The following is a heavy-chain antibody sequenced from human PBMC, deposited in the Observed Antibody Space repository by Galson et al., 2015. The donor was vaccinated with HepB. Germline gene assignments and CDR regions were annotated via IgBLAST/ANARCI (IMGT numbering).Heavy chain of an antibody. Sequence: SLRLSCAASGFNFNTYALTWVRQAPGKGLEWVSTISSGGGNTHYADSVKGRFTISRDNSKNTLFLQMISLRADDTAVYYCAKAELMRGIRYYYGMDVWGQGTTVTVSS. D-gene: IGHD6-13*01. CDR3: AKAELMRGIRYYYGMDV. CDR2: ISSGGGNT. CDR1: GFNFNTYA. J-gene: IGHJ6*02. V-gene: IGHV3-23*01.